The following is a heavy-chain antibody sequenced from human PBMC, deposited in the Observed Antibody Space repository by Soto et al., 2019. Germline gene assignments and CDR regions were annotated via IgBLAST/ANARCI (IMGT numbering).Heavy chain of an antibody. Sequence: GGSLRLSCAASGFTFSSYAMSWVRQAPGKGLEWVSAISGSGGSTYYADSVKGRFTISRDNSKNTLYLQMNSLRAEDTAVYYCAKEAYGDYVVLYYYYYMDVWGKGTTVTVSS. J-gene: IGHJ6*03. CDR1: GFTFSSYA. CDR2: ISGSGGST. CDR3: AKEAYGDYVVLYYYYYMDV. V-gene: IGHV3-23*01. D-gene: IGHD4-17*01.